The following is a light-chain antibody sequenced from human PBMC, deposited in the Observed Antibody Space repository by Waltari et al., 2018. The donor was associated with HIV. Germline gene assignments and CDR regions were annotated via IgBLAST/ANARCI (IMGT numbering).Light chain of an antibody. Sequence: QSALTQPRSVSGSPGQSDTIHSPAPSSVVGGYHYVPWYQQHPTNAPKLTIYDVSKRPSGVPDRFSGSKSGNTASLTISGLQAEDEADYYCCSYAGTYTWVFGGGTKLTVL. CDR1: SSVVGGYHY. CDR3: CSYAGTYTWV. CDR2: DVS. V-gene: IGLV2-11*01. J-gene: IGLJ3*02.